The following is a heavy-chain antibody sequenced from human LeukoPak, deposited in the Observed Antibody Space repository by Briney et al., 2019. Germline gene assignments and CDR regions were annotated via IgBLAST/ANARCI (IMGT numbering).Heavy chain of an antibody. CDR1: GLTFSNYA. J-gene: IGHJ3*02. CDR3: AKDRTPYSRSGGYYLGAFDI. Sequence: GGSLGLSCAASGLTFSNYAMTWVRLAPGKGLEWVSSLSGSGGATWYAGSVKGRFTISRDNSKNTLYLRMNSLRAEDTAVYYCAKDRTPYSRSGGYYLGAFDIWGHGTLVTVSS. V-gene: IGHV3-23*01. CDR2: LSGSGGAT. D-gene: IGHD3-10*01.